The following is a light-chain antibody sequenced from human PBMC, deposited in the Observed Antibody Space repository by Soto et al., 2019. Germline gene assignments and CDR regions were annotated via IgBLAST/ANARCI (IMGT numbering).Light chain of an antibody. V-gene: IGKV4-1*01. CDR3: QQYYSTPQT. Sequence: DILMTQSPDSLAVSLGESSPINCKSSQSVLYNSNSKNYFAWYQQKPGQPPKLLIYWASTRESGVPDRFNGSGSGTDFTLTISGLQAEDVAVYYCQQYYSTPQTFGQGTKVDIK. CDR1: QSVLYNSNSKNY. J-gene: IGKJ1*01. CDR2: WAS.